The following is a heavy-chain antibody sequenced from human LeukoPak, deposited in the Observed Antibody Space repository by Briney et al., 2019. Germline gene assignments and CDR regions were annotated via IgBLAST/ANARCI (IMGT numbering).Heavy chain of an antibody. J-gene: IGHJ3*02. Sequence: GGSLRLSCAASGFTVSSNYMSWVRQAPGKGLEWFSVIYSGGSTYYADSVKGRFTISRDNSKNTLYLQMNSLRAEDTAVYYCARVATSPPVHSSSSGAFDIWGQGTMVTVSS. CDR1: GFTVSSNY. CDR3: ARVATSPPVHSSSSGAFDI. V-gene: IGHV3-53*01. CDR2: IYSGGST. D-gene: IGHD6-6*01.